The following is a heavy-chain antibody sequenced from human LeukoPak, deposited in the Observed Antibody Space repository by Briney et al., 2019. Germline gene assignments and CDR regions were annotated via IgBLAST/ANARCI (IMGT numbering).Heavy chain of an antibody. CDR1: GYTFTSYY. CDR2: INPSGGST. Sequence: ASVKVSCKASGYTFTSYYMHWVRQAPGQGLEWMGIINPSGGSTSYAQKFQGRVTMTRDMSTSTVYMELSSLRSGDTAVYYCARGPGGLRWNEEDDYWGQGTLVTVSS. D-gene: IGHD4-23*01. CDR3: ARGPGGLRWNEEDDY. V-gene: IGHV1-46*01. J-gene: IGHJ4*02.